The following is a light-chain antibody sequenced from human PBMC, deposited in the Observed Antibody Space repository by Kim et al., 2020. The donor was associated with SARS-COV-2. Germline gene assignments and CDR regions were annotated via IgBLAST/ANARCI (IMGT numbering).Light chain of an antibody. V-gene: IGKV1-39*01. CDR2: AAS. CDR3: QQTYSTPWT. Sequence: DIQMTQSPSSLSASVGDRVTITCRASQTISIYLNWYQQKPGKAPKLLIYAASTLQSAVPSRFIGSGSGTDFTLTISRLQPEDFTTYYCQQTYSTPWTFGPGTKVDIK. J-gene: IGKJ1*01. CDR1: QTISIY.